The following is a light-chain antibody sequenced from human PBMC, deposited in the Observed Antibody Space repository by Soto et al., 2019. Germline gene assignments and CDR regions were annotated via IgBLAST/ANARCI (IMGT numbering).Light chain of an antibody. CDR3: QQHGGSSLNT. CDR2: GVS. V-gene: IGKV3-20*01. Sequence: EIVLTQSPGTLSLSPGERATLSCRASQRLPTIYLAWYQQRHGQAPRLLIYGVSHRATGVPDRFSATGSGTDFTLIINRLEPEDFAVYYCQQHGGSSLNTFGQGTRLEI. CDR1: QRLPTIY. J-gene: IGKJ2*01.